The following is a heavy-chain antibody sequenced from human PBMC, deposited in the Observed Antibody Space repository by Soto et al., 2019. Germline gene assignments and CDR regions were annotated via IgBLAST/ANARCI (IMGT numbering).Heavy chain of an antibody. J-gene: IGHJ6*02. CDR1: GYTFSSYG. Sequence: GALRLSCAASGYTFSSYGMPWVRQAPGKGLEWVAVISYDGSNKYYADSVKGRFTISRDNSKNTLYLQMNSLRAEDTAVYYCAKDSVGATLYYYYYGMDVWGQGTTVTVSS. V-gene: IGHV3-30*18. CDR3: AKDSVGATLYYYYYGMDV. D-gene: IGHD1-26*01. CDR2: ISYDGSNK.